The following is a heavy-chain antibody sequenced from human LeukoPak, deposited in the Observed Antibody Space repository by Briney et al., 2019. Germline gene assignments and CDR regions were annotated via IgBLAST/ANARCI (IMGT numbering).Heavy chain of an antibody. CDR1: DFVFSDCW. CDR3: AKTSGP. CDR2: ISGSGGST. D-gene: IGHD1-26*01. Sequence: GGSLRLSCVASDFVFSDCWMSWVRQAPGKGLEWVSAISGSGGSTYYADSVKGRFTISRDNSKNTLYLQMNSLRAEDTAVYYCAKTSGPWGQGTLVTVSS. J-gene: IGHJ5*02. V-gene: IGHV3-23*01.